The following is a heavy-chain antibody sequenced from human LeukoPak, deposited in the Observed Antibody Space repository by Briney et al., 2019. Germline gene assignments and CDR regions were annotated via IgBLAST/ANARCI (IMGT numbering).Heavy chain of an antibody. Sequence: GGTLSSCYAAACFFSIYYFVWWLRPAPGKGLEWGSYIIPGSDYTNYADSVKGRFTITRDSATNSLYLQMSSLRSEYTTVYVCARMVYSGYDPYYWGQGTLVTVSS. CDR3: ARMVYSGYDPYY. CDR1: CFFSIYYF. J-gene: IGHJ4*02. CDR2: IIPGSDYT. V-gene: IGHV3-11*06. D-gene: IGHD5-12*01.